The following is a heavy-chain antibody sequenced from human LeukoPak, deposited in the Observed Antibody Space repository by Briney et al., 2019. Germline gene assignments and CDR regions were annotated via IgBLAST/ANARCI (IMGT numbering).Heavy chain of an antibody. Sequence: GESLKISCKGSGYSFTNYWIGWVRQMPGKGLEWMGIIYPADSDTGNSPSFQGQVTISADKSINTAFLQWSSLRASDTAMYYCARRGTNEYFDLWGPGTLVTVSS. CDR1: GYSFTNYW. CDR2: IYPADSDT. D-gene: IGHD1-1*01. V-gene: IGHV5-51*01. CDR3: ARRGTNEYFDL. J-gene: IGHJ2*01.